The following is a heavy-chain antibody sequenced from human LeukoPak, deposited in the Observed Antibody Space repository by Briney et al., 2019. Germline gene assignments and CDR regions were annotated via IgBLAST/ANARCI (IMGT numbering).Heavy chain of an antibody. V-gene: IGHV3-21*01. CDR3: ARGRAAAGMSYFDY. CDR2: ISSSSSYI. D-gene: IGHD6-13*01. Sequence: GGSLRLSCAASGFTFSSYSMNWVRQAPGKGLEWVSSISSSSSYIYYADSVKGRFTISRDNAKNSLYLQMNSLRAEDTAVYYCARGRAAAGMSYFDYWGQGTLVTVSS. CDR1: GFTFSSYS. J-gene: IGHJ4*02.